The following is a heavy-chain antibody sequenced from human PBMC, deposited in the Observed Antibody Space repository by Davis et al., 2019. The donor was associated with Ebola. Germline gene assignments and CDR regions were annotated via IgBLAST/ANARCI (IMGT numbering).Heavy chain of an antibody. CDR3: ARRLSSGSLDY. V-gene: IGHV5-10-1*01. CDR2: IDPSDSYR. Sequence: GESLKISCEGSGYSFSNYWISWLRQMPGKDLEWMGRIDPSDSYRNYGPSFQGHVTISVDKSVNTAYLQWHSLRASDTAMYYCARRLSSGSLDYWGQGTLVTVSS. D-gene: IGHD6-19*01. CDR1: GYSFSNYW. J-gene: IGHJ4*02.